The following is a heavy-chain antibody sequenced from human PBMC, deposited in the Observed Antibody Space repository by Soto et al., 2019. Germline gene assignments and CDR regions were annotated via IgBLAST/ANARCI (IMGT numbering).Heavy chain of an antibody. J-gene: IGHJ6*03. V-gene: IGHV3-23*01. CDR2: ISGSGGST. CDR3: AKDRYGSRSIYYYMDV. Sequence: GGSLRLSCAASGFTFSSYAMSWVRQAPGKGLEWVSAISGSGGSTYYADSVKGRFTISRDNSKNTLYLQMNSLRAEDTAVYYCAKDRYGSRSIYYYMDVWGKGTTVTVFS. D-gene: IGHD3-10*01. CDR1: GFTFSSYA.